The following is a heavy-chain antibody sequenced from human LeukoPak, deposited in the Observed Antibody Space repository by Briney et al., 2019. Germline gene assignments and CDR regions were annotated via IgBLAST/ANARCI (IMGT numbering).Heavy chain of an antibody. CDR1: GFTFSSYG. Sequence: PGGSLRLSCAASGFTFSSYGMHWVRQAPGKGLEWVEAISYDGSNKYYADSVKGRFTISRDNSKNTLYLQMNSLRAEDTAVYYCAKPYSSGLTPYNYYYYGMDVWGQGTTVTVSS. D-gene: IGHD6-19*01. CDR2: ISYDGSNK. J-gene: IGHJ6*02. CDR3: AKPYSSGLTPYNYYYYGMDV. V-gene: IGHV3-30*18.